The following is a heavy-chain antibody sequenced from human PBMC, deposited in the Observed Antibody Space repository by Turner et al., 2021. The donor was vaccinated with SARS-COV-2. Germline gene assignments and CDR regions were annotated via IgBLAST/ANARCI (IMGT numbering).Heavy chain of an antibody. V-gene: IGHV4-34*01. CDR1: GGSLSGYY. Sequence: QVQLQLWGAVPWKPSETLSLICAVNGGSLSGYYCTGIRQPPGKGLVWIGEVNPYGAASYNPSLTSRVAMSVDTSKIQFTLKRNYVTAADTAVYYCASGDDPRRSGVVWGQGTLVTVSS. CDR3: ASGDDPRRSGVV. CDR2: VNPYGAA. J-gene: IGHJ4*02. D-gene: IGHD3-3*01.